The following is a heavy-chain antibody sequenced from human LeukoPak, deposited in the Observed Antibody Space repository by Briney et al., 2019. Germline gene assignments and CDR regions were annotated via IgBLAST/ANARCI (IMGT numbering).Heavy chain of an antibody. CDR3: AREGGYYYGSGSYTYYYYYMDV. Sequence: ASVEVSCKASGYTFTSYGISWVRQAPGQGLEWMGWIHPNTGNPTYAQGFTGRFVFSLDTSVSTAYLQISSLKAEDTAVYYCAREGGYYYGSGSYTYYYYYMDVWGKGTTVTVSS. CDR1: GYTFTSYG. V-gene: IGHV7-4-1*02. J-gene: IGHJ6*03. D-gene: IGHD3-10*01. CDR2: IHPNTGNP.